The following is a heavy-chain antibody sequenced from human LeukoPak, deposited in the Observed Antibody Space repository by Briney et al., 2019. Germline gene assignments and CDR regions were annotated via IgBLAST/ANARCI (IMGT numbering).Heavy chain of an antibody. CDR3: ARATSCYYDY. Sequence: GGSLRLSCAASGFTFTSYWMHWVRQAPGKGLVWVSRINTDGSSTTYPDSVKGRFTISRDNAKNTLYLQMNSLRAEDTAVYYCARATSCYYDYWGQGTLVTVSS. J-gene: IGHJ4*02. D-gene: IGHD1-1*01. CDR2: INTDGSST. V-gene: IGHV3-74*01. CDR1: GFTFTSYW.